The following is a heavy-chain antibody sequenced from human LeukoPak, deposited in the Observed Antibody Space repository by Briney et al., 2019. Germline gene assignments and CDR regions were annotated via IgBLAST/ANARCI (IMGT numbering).Heavy chain of an antibody. CDR3: AGGWPEFCY. CDR2: IRYDGSNK. V-gene: IGHV3-30*02. D-gene: IGHD6-19*01. CDR1: GFTFSSYG. J-gene: IGHJ4*02. Sequence: GGSLRLSCAASGFTFSSYGMHWVRQAPGKGLEWVAFIRYDGSNKHYADSVKGRSTISRDNSKNTLYLQMNGLRAEDTAVYYCAGGWPEFCYWGQGTLVTVSS.